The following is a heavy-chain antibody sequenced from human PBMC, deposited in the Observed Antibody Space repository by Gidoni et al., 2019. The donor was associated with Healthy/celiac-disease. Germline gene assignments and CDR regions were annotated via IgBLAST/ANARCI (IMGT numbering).Heavy chain of an antibody. D-gene: IGHD2-15*01. CDR2: IWYDGSNK. J-gene: IGHJ4*02. V-gene: IGHV3-33*01. Sequence: VQLVASGGGVVQPGRSLRLSCAASGFPFSRYGMHWVRQAPGKGLEWVAVIWYDGSNKDYADAVKGRFTFSRDNSKNTLYLQMNSLRAEDTAVYYCARDRRYCRGGSCWAAKYWGQGTLVTVSS. CDR1: GFPFSRYG. CDR3: ARDRRYCRGGSCWAAKY.